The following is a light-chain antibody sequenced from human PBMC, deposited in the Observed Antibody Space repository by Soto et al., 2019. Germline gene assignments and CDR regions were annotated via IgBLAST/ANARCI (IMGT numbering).Light chain of an antibody. V-gene: IGLV1-51*02. J-gene: IGLJ3*02. CDR2: EDN. CDR3: GAGDISLSGGV. Sequence: QSVLTQPPSVSAAPGQEVTISCSGSSSNIGIDFVSWYQHLPGTASKLLIYEDNKRPSWIPDRFSGSKSGTLATLVITGLHKGDEADYYCGAGDISLSGGVFGGGTKVTVL. CDR1: SSNIGIDF.